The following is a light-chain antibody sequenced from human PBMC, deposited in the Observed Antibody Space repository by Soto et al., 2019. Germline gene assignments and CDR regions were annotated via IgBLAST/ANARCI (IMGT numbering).Light chain of an antibody. Sequence: EIVLTQSPGTLSLSPGERATLSCRASQSLSSGYLAWYQQKPGQAPRILIYAASSRATGIPDRFSGSGSGTEFTLTISSLQSEDFAVYYCQHYNNWPLTFGGGTKVEIK. CDR1: QSLSSGY. CDR3: QHYNNWPLT. J-gene: IGKJ4*01. CDR2: AAS. V-gene: IGKV3-20*01.